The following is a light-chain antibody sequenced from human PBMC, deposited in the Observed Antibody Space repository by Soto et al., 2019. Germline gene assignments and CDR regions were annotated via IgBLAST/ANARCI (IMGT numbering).Light chain of an antibody. Sequence: AIQLTQSPSSLSASVGDRVTITCRASLGISSALAWYQQKPGKAPNLLIYDASSLESGVPSRFSGSGSGTEFTLTISSLQPEDFATYYCQQFNNYPLTFGGGTKVEIK. V-gene: IGKV1D-13*01. J-gene: IGKJ4*01. CDR2: DAS. CDR3: QQFNNYPLT. CDR1: LGISSA.